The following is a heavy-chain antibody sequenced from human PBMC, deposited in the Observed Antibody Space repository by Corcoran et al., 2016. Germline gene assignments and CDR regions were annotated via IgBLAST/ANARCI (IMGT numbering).Heavy chain of an antibody. V-gene: IGHV4-34*01. CDR3: ARAMAVRGVIKYYYYYYGMDV. J-gene: IGHJ6*02. CDR1: GGSFSGYY. Sequence: QVQLQQWGAGLLKPSETLSLTCAVYGGSFSGYYWSWIRQPPGKGREWIGEINHSGSTNYNPSLKSRVTISVDTSKNQFSLKLSSVTAADTAVYYCARAMAVRGVIKYYYYYYGMDVWGQGTTVTVSS. CDR2: INHSGST. D-gene: IGHD3-10*01.